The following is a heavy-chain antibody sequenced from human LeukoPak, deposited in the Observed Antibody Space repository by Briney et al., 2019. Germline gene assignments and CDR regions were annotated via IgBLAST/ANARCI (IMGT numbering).Heavy chain of an antibody. CDR1: GFTFSSYW. V-gene: IGHV3-7*01. D-gene: IGHD2-2*01. Sequence: GGSLRLSCAASGFTFSSYWMSWVRQAPGKGLEWVANIKQDGSEKYYVDSVKGRFTISRDNAKNSLYLQMNSLRAEDTAVYYCAKPACSSTSCSGGGYAFDIWGQGTMVTVSS. CDR2: IKQDGSEK. J-gene: IGHJ3*02. CDR3: AKPACSSTSCSGGGYAFDI.